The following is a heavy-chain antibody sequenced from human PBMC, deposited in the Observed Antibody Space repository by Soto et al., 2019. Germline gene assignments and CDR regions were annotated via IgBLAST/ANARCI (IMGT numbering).Heavy chain of an antibody. CDR2: INQSGTT. CDR1: GVSFSGYF. CDR3: ARRYSGSGYYES. J-gene: IGHJ4*02. V-gene: IGHV4-34*01. D-gene: IGHD5-12*01. Sequence: QAQLQQWGAGLLKPSETLSLTCSFHGVSFSGYFWSWIRRPPGKGLEWIGEINQSGTTHYNPSLKSRLTISVNTSTNPISLNLTSVTAADTAVYYCARRYSGSGYYESWGQGSPVTISP.